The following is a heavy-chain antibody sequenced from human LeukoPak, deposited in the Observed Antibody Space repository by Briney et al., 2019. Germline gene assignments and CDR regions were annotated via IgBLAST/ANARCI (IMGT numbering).Heavy chain of an antibody. CDR1: GDSISSSNW. V-gene: IGHV4-4*02. D-gene: IGHD4-23*01. CDR3: ARNGGNSDFDY. Sequence: PSETLSLTCAVSGDSISSSNWWTWLRQPPGKGLEWIGEIYHSGNTNYNPSLKSRVTMSVDKSKNQFSLNLNSVTAADTAVYYCARNGGNSDFDYWGQGTLVTVSS. J-gene: IGHJ4*02. CDR2: IYHSGNT.